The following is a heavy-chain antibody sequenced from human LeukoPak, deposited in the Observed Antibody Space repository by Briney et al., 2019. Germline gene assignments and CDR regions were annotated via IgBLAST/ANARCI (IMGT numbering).Heavy chain of an antibody. D-gene: IGHD5-18*01. CDR3: ATEQLGRGYWFDP. Sequence: ASVKVSCKASGYTFTSYYMHWVQQAPGKGLEWMGRVDPEDGETIYAEKFQGRVTITADTSTDTAYMELSSLRSEDTAVYYCATEQLGRGYWFDPWGQGTLVTVSS. CDR2: VDPEDGET. J-gene: IGHJ5*02. CDR1: GYTFTSYY. V-gene: IGHV1-69-2*01.